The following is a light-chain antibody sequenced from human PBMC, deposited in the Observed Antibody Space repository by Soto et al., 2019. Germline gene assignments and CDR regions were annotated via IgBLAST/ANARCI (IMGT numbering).Light chain of an antibody. J-gene: IGLJ1*01. Sequence: QSVLTQPPSASGTPGQRVTISCSGSSSNIGGNAVNWYQQLPGTPPKLLLYSNNQPPSGVPDRFSGSKSGTSASLAISGLQSEDEADYYCAAWDDRLNGYVFGPGTKLTVL. CDR1: SSNIGGNA. CDR3: AAWDDRLNGYV. V-gene: IGLV1-44*01. CDR2: SNN.